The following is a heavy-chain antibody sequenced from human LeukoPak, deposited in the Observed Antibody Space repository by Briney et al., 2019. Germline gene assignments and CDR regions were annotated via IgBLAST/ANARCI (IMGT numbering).Heavy chain of an antibody. V-gene: IGHV3-30-3*01. CDR1: GFTFSSYA. Sequence: GRSLRLSCAASGFTFSSYAMHWVRQAPGKGLEWVAIISYDGSNRFQAESVKGRFTISRDNSKNTLYLQMNSLSAEDTAVYYYARDRSANSRVYYFDYWGLGTLVTVSS. CDR2: ISYDGSNR. J-gene: IGHJ4*02. D-gene: IGHD4/OR15-4a*01. CDR3: ARDRSANSRVYYFDY.